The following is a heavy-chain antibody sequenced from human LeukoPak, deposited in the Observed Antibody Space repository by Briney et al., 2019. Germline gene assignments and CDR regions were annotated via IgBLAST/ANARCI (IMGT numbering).Heavy chain of an antibody. CDR2: IYHSGST. D-gene: IGHD3-10*01. J-gene: IGHJ4*02. CDR3: ARDASGILDY. CDR1: GGSISSGGYY. Sequence: SETLSLTCTVSGGSISSGGYYWSWFRQPPGKGLEWIGYIYHSGSTYYNPSLKSRVTISVDRSKNQFSLKLSSVTAADTAVYYCARDASGILDYWGQGTLVTVSS. V-gene: IGHV4-30-2*01.